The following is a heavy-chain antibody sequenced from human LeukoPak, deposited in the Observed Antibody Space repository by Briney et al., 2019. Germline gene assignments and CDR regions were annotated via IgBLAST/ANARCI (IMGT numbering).Heavy chain of an antibody. CDR1: GYSISSGYY. V-gene: IGHV4-38-2*01. D-gene: IGHD6-19*01. CDR2: IYHSGST. Sequence: SETLSLTCAVSGYSISSGYYWGWIRQPPGKGLEWIGRIYHSGSTYYNPSLKSRVTISVDTSKNQFSLKLSSVTAADTAVYYCARRPRGAVAGTGIDYWAREPWSPSPQ. CDR3: ARRPRGAVAGTGIDY. J-gene: IGHJ4*02.